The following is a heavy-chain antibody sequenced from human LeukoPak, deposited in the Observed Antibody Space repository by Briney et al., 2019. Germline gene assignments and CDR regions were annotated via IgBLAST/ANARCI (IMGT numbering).Heavy chain of an antibody. CDR2: ISAYNGNT. J-gene: IGHJ4*02. CDR1: GYTFTSYG. Sequence: ASVKVSCKASGYTFTSYGISWVRQAPGQGLQWMGWISAYNGNTDYAQSLQGRVTMTIDTSTSTVYMELRSLRSDDTAVYYCARDVGRSYDLDYWGQGTLVTVSS. D-gene: IGHD3-16*01. V-gene: IGHV1-18*01. CDR3: ARDVGRSYDLDY.